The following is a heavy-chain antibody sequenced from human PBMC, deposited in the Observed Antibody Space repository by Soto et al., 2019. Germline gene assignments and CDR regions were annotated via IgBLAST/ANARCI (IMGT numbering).Heavy chain of an antibody. CDR3: ASSPWTDIVVVPAARRDAFDI. CDR1: GGSFSGYY. V-gene: IGHV4-34*01. D-gene: IGHD2-2*01. Sequence: SETLSLTCAVYGGSFSGYYWSWIRQPPGKGLEWIGEINHSGSTNYNPSLKSRVTISVDTSKNQFSLKLSPVTAADTAVYYCASSPWTDIVVVPAARRDAFDIWGQGTMVTVSS. J-gene: IGHJ3*02. CDR2: INHSGST.